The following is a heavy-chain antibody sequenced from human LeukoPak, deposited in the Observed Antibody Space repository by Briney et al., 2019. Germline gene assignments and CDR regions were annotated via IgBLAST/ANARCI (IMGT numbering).Heavy chain of an antibody. Sequence: GGSLRLSCAASGFTFSSYAMSWVRQAPGKGLEWVSRINSDGSSTSYADSVKGRFTISRDNAKNTLYLQMNSLRAEDTAVYYCAREDYDFWSGYEYYFDYWGQGTLVTVSS. J-gene: IGHJ4*02. D-gene: IGHD3-3*01. V-gene: IGHV3-74*01. CDR3: AREDYDFWSGYEYYFDY. CDR1: GFTFSSYA. CDR2: INSDGSST.